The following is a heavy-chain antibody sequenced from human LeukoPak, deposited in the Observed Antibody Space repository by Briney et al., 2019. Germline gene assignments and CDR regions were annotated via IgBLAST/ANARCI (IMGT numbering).Heavy chain of an antibody. D-gene: IGHD2-2*01. CDR1: GGSISSYY. Sequence: SETLSLTCTVSGGSISSYYWSWIRQPPGKGLEWIGRVYTSGNTNYNPSLKSRVTISVDTSKNQFSLELRSVTAADTAVYYCARGLSVAVPAASNWFDPWGQGALVTVSS. J-gene: IGHJ5*02. CDR3: ARGLSVAVPAASNWFDP. V-gene: IGHV4-4*08. CDR2: VYTSGNT.